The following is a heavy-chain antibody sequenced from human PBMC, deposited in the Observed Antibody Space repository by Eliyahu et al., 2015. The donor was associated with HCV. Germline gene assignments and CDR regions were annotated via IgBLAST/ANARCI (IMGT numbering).Heavy chain of an antibody. J-gene: IGHJ4*02. CDR1: GGSFSGYY. CDR3: ARGLEVERPYEPFGY. V-gene: IGHV4-34*01. D-gene: IGHD1-1*01. Sequence: QVQLQQWGAGLLKPSETLSLTCAVYGGSFSGYYWXWIRQPPGKGLEWIGEINHSGSTNYNPSLKSRVTISVDTSKNQFSLKLISVTAADTAVYYCARGLEVERPYEPFGYWGQGTLVTVSS. CDR2: INHSGST.